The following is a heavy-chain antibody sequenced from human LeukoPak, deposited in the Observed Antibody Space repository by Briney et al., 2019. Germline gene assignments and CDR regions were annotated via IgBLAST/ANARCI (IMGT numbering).Heavy chain of an antibody. V-gene: IGHV1-18*01. CDR3: ARGAPESRYSSWDYDY. CDR1: GYTFTSYG. D-gene: IGHD6-13*01. CDR2: ISAYNGNT. Sequence: ASVKVSCKASGYTFTSYGSSWVRQAPGQGLEWMGWISAYNGNTNYAQKLQGRVTMTTDTSTSTAYMELRSLRSDDTAVYYCARGAPESRYSSWDYDYWGQGTLVTVSS. J-gene: IGHJ4*02.